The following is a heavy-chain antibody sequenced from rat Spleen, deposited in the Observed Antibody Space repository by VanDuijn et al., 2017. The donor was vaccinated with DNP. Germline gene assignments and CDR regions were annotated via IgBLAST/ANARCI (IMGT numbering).Heavy chain of an antibody. D-gene: IGHD5-1*01. CDR2: ISASGGST. J-gene: IGHJ2*01. CDR3: TTGSFDY. CDR1: EFTFSRSD. Sequence: EVQLVESGGGLVQPGRSLKISCVASEFTFSRSDVAWVRQAPTRGLEWVASISASGGSTSYRDSVKGRFTISRENAKSTLYLQMNSLRSEDAATYYCTTGSFDYWGQGVMVTVSS. V-gene: IGHV5-19*01.